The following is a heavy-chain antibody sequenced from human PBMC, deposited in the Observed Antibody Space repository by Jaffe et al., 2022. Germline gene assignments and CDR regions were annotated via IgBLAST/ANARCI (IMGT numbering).Heavy chain of an antibody. V-gene: IGHV3-30*02. CDR1: GFTFSSYG. CDR2: IRYDGSNK. Sequence: QVQLVESGGGVVQPGGSLRLSCAASGFTFSSYGMHWVRQAPGKGLEWVAFIRYDGSNKYYADSVKGRFTISRDNSKNTLYLQMNSLRAEDTAVYYCAKESGYDYFDYWGQGTLVTVSS. CDR3: AKESGYDYFDY. J-gene: IGHJ4*02. D-gene: IGHD5-12*01.